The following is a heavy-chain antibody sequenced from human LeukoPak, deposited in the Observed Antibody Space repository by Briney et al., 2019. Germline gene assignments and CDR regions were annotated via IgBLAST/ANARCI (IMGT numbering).Heavy chain of an antibody. CDR1: GYTFTSYG. J-gene: IGHJ4*02. CDR3: ARRGYDILTGYSPPDY. V-gene: IGHV1-18*01. D-gene: IGHD3-9*01. Sequence: ASVKVSCQASGYTFTSYGISWVRQAPGQGLEWMGWISAYNGNTNYAQKLQGRVTMTTDTSTSTAYMELRSLRSDDTAVYYCARRGYDILTGYSPPDYWGQGTLVTVSS. CDR2: ISAYNGNT.